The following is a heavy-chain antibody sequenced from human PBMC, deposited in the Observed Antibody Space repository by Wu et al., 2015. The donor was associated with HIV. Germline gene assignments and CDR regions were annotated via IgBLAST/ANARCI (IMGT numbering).Heavy chain of an antibody. CDR1: GYNFASYG. J-gene: IGHJ3*02. CDR3: ARVFVVVPAGFSGEITAFDI. Sequence: QVRLFQSPDEVKKPGASVRVSCQASGYNFASYGINWVRQAPGQGLEWMGWINPDSGGTRYAEKFQDRVTMTSDTSSNTAYMELSSLRSDDTAVYYCARVFVVVPAGFSGEITAFDIWGQGTMVAVSS. D-gene: IGHD2-2*01. CDR2: INPDSGGT. V-gene: IGHV1-2*02.